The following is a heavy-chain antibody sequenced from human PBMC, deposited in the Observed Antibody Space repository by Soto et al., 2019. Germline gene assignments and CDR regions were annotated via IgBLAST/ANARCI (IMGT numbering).Heavy chain of an antibody. V-gene: IGHV1-69*13. CDR1: GGTFSSYA. D-gene: IGHD3-22*01. J-gene: IGHJ3*02. CDR3: ATKPRGYYYDSSGYYRDAFDI. Sequence: ASVKVSCKASGGTFSSYAISWVRQAPGQGLEWMGGIIPIFGTANYAQKFQGRVTITADESTSTAYMELSSLRSEDTAVYYCATKPRGYYYDSSGYYRDAFDIWGQGTMGTVSS. CDR2: IIPIFGTA.